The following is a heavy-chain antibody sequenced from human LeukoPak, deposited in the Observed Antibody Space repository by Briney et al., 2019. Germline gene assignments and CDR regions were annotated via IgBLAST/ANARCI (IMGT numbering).Heavy chain of an antibody. V-gene: IGHV3-7*01. D-gene: IGHD3-22*01. CDR3: ARDRDYDSSGYQRFDY. CDR1: GFTFSNFW. CDR2: IKEDGSKK. J-gene: IGHJ4*02. Sequence: GGSLRLSCAASGFTFSNFWINWVRQAPGKGLEWVANIKEDGSKKNYVGSVKGRFTISRDNAKNSLYLQMNSLRAEDTAVYYCARDRDYDSSGYQRFDYWGQGTLVTVSS.